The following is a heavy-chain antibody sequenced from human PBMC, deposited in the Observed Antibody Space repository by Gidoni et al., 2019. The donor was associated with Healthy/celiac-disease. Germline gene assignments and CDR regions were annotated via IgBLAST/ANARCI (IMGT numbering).Heavy chain of an antibody. CDR3: AKSPGIAAAGTLDY. D-gene: IGHD6-13*01. V-gene: IGHV3-23*01. Sequence: EVQLLESGGGLVQPGGSLRLSCAASGFTFSSYAMSWVRKAPGKGLELVSAISGSGGSTYYADSVKGRFTISRDNSKNTLYLQMNSLRAEDTAVYYCAKSPGIAAAGTLDYWGQGTLVTVSS. CDR2: ISGSGGST. CDR1: GFTFSSYA. J-gene: IGHJ4*02.